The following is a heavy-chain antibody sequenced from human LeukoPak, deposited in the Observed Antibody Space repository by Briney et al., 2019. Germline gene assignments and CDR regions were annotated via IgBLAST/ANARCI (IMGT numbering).Heavy chain of an antibody. CDR2: IRDDGSNK. Sequence: GGSLRLSCAASGFTFSSYWMTWVRQAPGKGLEWVAFIRDDGSNKYYADSVKGRFTISRDNSKNTLYLQMTSLRAEDTAVYYCAKARKEMATIYDYFDYWGQGTLVTVSS. CDR3: AKARKEMATIYDYFDY. V-gene: IGHV3-30*02. J-gene: IGHJ4*02. D-gene: IGHD5-24*01. CDR1: GFTFSSYW.